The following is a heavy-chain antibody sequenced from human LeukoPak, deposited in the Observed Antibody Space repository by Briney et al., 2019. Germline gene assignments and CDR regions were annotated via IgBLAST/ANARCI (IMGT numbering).Heavy chain of an antibody. D-gene: IGHD5-12*01. Sequence: GTSLRLSCAASGFTFRTYGMHWVRQAPGKGLEWVAVIYNDGSKEFHGDPVKGRFTISRDNSKNTLYLQMNSLRAEDTAVYYCARVSSGYDQTTDFDYWGQGTLVTVSS. J-gene: IGHJ4*02. CDR1: GFTFRTYG. V-gene: IGHV3-33*01. CDR2: IYNDGSKE. CDR3: ARVSSGYDQTTDFDY.